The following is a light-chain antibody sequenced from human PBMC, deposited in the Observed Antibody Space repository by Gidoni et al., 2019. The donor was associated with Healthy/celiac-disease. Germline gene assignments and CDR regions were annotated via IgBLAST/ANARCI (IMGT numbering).Light chain of an antibody. J-gene: IGKJ4*01. CDR2: AAS. V-gene: IGKV1-39*01. Sequence: IQMTQPPSSLSASVGDRVTITCRESQSISSYFNWYQQKPGKAPKLLIYAASSLQSGVPSRFSGSGSGTDFTLTIRSLQPDDFATYYSQQSYSTPLTFGGGTKVEIK. CDR3: QQSYSTPLT. CDR1: QSISSY.